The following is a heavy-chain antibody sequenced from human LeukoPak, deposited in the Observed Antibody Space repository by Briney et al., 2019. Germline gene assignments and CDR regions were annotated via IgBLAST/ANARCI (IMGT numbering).Heavy chain of an antibody. D-gene: IGHD6-19*01. J-gene: IGHJ6*03. CDR1: GGSISSSSYY. Sequence: PSETLSLTCTVSGGSISSSSYYWGWIRQPPGKGLEWIGEINHSGSTNYNPSLKSRVTISVDTSKNQFSLKLSSVTAADTAVYYCARASGWKVYYYYYYMDVWGKGTTVTVSS. CDR2: INHSGST. CDR3: ARASGWKVYYYYYYMDV. V-gene: IGHV4-39*07.